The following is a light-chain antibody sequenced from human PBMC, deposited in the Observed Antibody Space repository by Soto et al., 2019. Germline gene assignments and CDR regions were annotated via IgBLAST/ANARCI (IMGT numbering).Light chain of an antibody. CDR1: SSDIGRSNL. J-gene: IGLJ2*01. CDR3: SSYAGSVAYVV. CDR2: EGT. V-gene: IGLV2-23*01. Sequence: QSALTQPASVSGSPGQSVTMSCIGTSSDIGRSNLVSWYQQHPGKAPKLIIYEGTKRPSGVSDRISGSKSGDKASLTISGLQPEDEAEYYCSSYAGSVAYVVFGGGTKLTVL.